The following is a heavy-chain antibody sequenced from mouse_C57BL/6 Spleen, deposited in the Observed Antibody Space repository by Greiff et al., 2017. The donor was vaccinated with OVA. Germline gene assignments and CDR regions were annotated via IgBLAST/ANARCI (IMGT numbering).Heavy chain of an antibody. CDR2: IYPSDSET. V-gene: IGHV1-61*01. J-gene: IGHJ2*01. CDR3: ASLITTVSYYFDY. CDR1: GYTFTSYW. D-gene: IGHD1-1*01. Sequence: QVQLKQPGAELVRPGSSVKLSCKASGYTFTSYWMDWVKQRPGQGLEWIGNIYPSDSETHYNQKFKDKATLTVDKSSSTAYMQLSSLTSEDSAVYYCASLITTVSYYFDYWGQGTTLTVSS.